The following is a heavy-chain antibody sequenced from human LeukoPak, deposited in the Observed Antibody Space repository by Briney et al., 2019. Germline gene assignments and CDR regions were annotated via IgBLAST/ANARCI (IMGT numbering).Heavy chain of an antibody. CDR3: VIWGDYDVLTGYYVPDY. D-gene: IGHD3-9*01. V-gene: IGHV3-23*01. CDR2: ITGSGTNT. Sequence: GASLRLSSVASGFTFSNYAMSWVRQAPGKGLEWVSAITGSGTNTYYADSVKGRFTISRDNSKNTVFLQMNSLRHEDTAIYYCVIWGDYDVLTGYYVPDYWGQGTLVTVSS. J-gene: IGHJ4*02. CDR1: GFTFSNYA.